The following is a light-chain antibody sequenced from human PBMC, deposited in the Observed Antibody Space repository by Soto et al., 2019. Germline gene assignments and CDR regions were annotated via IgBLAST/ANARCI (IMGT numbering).Light chain of an antibody. J-gene: IGKJ4*01. CDR1: QTIRRY. Sequence: DIQMTQSPSSLSASVGDRVTITCRASQTIRRYLNWYQQKAGKAPNLLIYEISSLQSGVPSRFSGSGSGTEFTLTINSLQIEDLAIYYCQQDDSNPTFGAGTKVEI. V-gene: IGKV1-39*01. CDR2: EIS. CDR3: QQDDSNPT.